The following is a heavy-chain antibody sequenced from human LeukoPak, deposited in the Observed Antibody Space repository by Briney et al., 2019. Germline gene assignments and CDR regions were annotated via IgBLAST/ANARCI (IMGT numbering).Heavy chain of an antibody. J-gene: IGHJ2*01. CDR2: IKISS. Sequence: GGSLRLSCAASGFTLSSYGMSWVRQAPGKGLEWVSYIKISSNYADSVKGRFTISRDNAKSSLFLQMNSLRADDTAVYYCARGRTSDLWGRGTLVTVSS. V-gene: IGHV3-48*01. CDR1: GFTLSSYG. CDR3: ARGRTSDL.